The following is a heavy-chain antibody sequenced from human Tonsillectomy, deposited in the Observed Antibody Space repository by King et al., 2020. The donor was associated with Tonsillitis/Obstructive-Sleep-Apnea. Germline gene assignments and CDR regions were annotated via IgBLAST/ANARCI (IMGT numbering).Heavy chain of an antibody. CDR2: ISGSGGST. J-gene: IGHJ5*02. CDR3: AKDYYDFWSGYSSNWFDP. Sequence: VQLVESGGGLVQPGGSLRLSCAASGFTFSSYAMSWVRQAPGKGLEWVSAISGSGGSTYYADSVKGRFTISRDNSKNTLYLQMNSLRAEDTAVYYCAKDYYDFWSGYSSNWFDPWGQGTLVTVSS. CDR1: GFTFSSYA. V-gene: IGHV3-23*04. D-gene: IGHD3-3*01.